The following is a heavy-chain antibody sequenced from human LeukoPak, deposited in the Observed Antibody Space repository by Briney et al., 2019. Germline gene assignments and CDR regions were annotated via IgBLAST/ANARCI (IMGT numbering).Heavy chain of an antibody. J-gene: IGHJ3*02. CDR2: IYPGDSDT. Sequence: GEPLKISSKGSGYSFTSYWIGWVRPMPGKGLEWMGIIYPGDSDTRYSPSFQGQVTISADKSISTAYLQWSSLKASDTAMYYCARPIGELSDALDIWGQGTMVTVSS. CDR1: GYSFTSYW. D-gene: IGHD1-26*01. CDR3: ARPIGELSDALDI. V-gene: IGHV5-51*01.